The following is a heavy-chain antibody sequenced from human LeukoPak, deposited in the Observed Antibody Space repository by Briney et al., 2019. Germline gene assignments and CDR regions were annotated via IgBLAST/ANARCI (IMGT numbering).Heavy chain of an antibody. V-gene: IGHV5-51*01. CDR1: GYSFTSYW. CDR3: ASTVDSSGYFPAPPNDAFDI. D-gene: IGHD3-22*01. Sequence: KPGESLRISCKGSGYSFTSYWIGWVRQMPGKGLEWMGIIYPGDSDTRYSPSFQGQVTISADKSISTAYLQWSSLKASDTAMYYCASTVDSSGYFPAPPNDAFDIWGQGTMVTVSS. CDR2: IYPGDSDT. J-gene: IGHJ3*02.